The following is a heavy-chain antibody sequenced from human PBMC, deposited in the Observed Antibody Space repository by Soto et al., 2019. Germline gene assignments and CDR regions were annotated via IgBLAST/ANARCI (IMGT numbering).Heavy chain of an antibody. D-gene: IGHD3-10*01. J-gene: IGHJ6*02. CDR3: AGGGVRGVITRTRDYYGMDV. CDR2: IYPGDSDT. CDR1: GYRFTNYW. Sequence: GESLKISCKGSGYRFTNYWIGWVRQMPGKGLEWMGIIYPGDSDTRYSPSFEGQVTISDDKSINTAYLQWSSLRASDTAMYYCAGGGVRGVITRTRDYYGMDVWGQGTTVTVSS. V-gene: IGHV5-51*01.